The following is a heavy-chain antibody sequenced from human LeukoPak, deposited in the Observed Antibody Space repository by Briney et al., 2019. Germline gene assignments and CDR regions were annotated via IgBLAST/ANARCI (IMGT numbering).Heavy chain of an antibody. J-gene: IGHJ4*02. CDR2: ISSSSGDI. V-gene: IGHV3-21*01. CDR1: GFTFSSHS. Sequence: GGSLRLSCAASGFTFSSHSMNWVRQAPGKGLEWVSSISSSSGDISYADSVKGRFTISRDNAKSSLLLQMNSLRAEDTAVYYCARAAKDWIVTAISFDYWGQGTPVTVSS. CDR3: ARAAKDWIVTAISFDY. D-gene: IGHD5-12*01.